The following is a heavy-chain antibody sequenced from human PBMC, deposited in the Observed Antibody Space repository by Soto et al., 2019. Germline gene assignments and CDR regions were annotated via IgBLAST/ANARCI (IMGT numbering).Heavy chain of an antibody. J-gene: IGHJ6*02. D-gene: IGHD2-2*01. Sequence: GGSLRLSCAASGFTFSSYAMHWVRQAPGKGLEYVSAISSNGGSTYYANSVKGRFTISRDNSKNTLYLQMNSLRAEDTAVYYCARAGESYCSSTSCYYYGMDVWGQGTTVTVSS. CDR3: ARAGESYCSSTSCYYYGMDV. CDR1: GFTFSSYA. CDR2: ISSNGGST. V-gene: IGHV3-64*01.